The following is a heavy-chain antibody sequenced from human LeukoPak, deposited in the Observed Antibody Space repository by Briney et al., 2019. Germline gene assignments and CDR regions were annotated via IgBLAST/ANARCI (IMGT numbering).Heavy chain of an antibody. V-gene: IGHV5-51*01. CDR1: GYSFTSYW. CDR2: IYPGDSDT. Sequence: GESLKISCKGSGYSFTSYWIGWVRQMPGKGLEWMGIIYPGDSDTRYSPSFQGQVTISADKSISTAYLQWSSLKDSDTAMYYCARTLGHDYGEQLIDFDYWGQGTLVTVSS. CDR3: ARTLGHDYGEQLIDFDY. D-gene: IGHD4-17*01. J-gene: IGHJ4*02.